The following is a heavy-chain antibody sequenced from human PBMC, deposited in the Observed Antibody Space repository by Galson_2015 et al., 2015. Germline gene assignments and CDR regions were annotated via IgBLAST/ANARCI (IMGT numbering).Heavy chain of an antibody. V-gene: IGHV2-5*02. Sequence: PALVKPTQTLTLTCTFSGFSLSTSGVGVGWIRQPPGKAPEWLALIYWDDDKRYSPSLKSRLTITKDTSKNQVVLTMTNMDPVDTATYYCAHIWDLDVDTAMVSAFFFDYWGQGTLVTVSS. J-gene: IGHJ4*02. D-gene: IGHD5-18*01. CDR1: GFSLSTSGVG. CDR2: IYWDDDK. CDR3: AHIWDLDVDTAMVSAFFFDY.